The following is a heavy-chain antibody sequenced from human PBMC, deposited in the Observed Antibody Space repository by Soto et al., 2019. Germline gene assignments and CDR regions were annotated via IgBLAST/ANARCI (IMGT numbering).Heavy chain of an antibody. J-gene: IGHJ6*03. D-gene: IGHD2-2*01. CDR2: IYYSGST. Sequence: SETLSLTCTVSGGSISSYYWSWIRQPPGKGLEWIGYIYYSGSTNYNPSLKSRVTISVDTSKNQFSLKLSSVTAADTAVYYCARGHCSSTSCYGYYYYYYMDVWGEGTTVTVSS. CDR3: ARGHCSSTSCYGYYYYYYMDV. CDR1: GGSISSYY. V-gene: IGHV4-59*01.